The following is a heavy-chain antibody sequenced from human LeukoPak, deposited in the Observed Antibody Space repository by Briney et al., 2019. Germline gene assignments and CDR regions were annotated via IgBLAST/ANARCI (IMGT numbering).Heavy chain of an antibody. J-gene: IGHJ4*02. Sequence: GGSLRLSCAATGFTFNDYAIHWVRQAPRQGLEWVSGISWNSGSIGYDDSVKGRFTISRDNAKNSLYLQINSLRAEDTALHYCAKDIGDRIAAAGLNYWGQGTLVSVSS. CDR2: ISWNSGSI. CDR3: AKDIGDRIAAAGLNY. V-gene: IGHV3-9*01. CDR1: GFTFNDYA. D-gene: IGHD6-13*01.